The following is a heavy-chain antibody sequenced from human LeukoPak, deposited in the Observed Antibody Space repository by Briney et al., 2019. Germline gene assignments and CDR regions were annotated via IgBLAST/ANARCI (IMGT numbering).Heavy chain of an antibody. J-gene: IGHJ5*02. CDR3: ARLQEYSSSFGQSGWFDP. CDR2: IYTSGST. Sequence: PSETLSLTCTVSGGSISSYYWSWIRQPPGKGLEWIGYIYTSGSTNYNPSLKSRVTISVDTSKNQFSLKLSSVTAADTAVYYCARLQEYSSSFGQSGWFDPWGQGTLVTVSS. V-gene: IGHV4-4*09. CDR1: GGSISSYY. D-gene: IGHD6-6*01.